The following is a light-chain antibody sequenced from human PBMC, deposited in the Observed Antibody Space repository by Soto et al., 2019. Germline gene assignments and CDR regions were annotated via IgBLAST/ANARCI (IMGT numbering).Light chain of an antibody. CDR1: QLFSSN. Sequence: EIVLTHSLSTFSASPDESFTLSFRASQLFSSNLAWYQRRPGQAPRLLIYGSSTRATGVPARFSGSASGTEFTLTISSLQSEEFGVYYCQQYNEWPRTFGQGTRLDIK. CDR3: QQYNEWPRT. V-gene: IGKV3-15*01. J-gene: IGKJ5*01. CDR2: GSS.